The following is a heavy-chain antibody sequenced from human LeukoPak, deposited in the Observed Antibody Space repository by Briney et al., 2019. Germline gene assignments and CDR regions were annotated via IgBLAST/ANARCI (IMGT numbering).Heavy chain of an antibody. Sequence: SETLSLTCTVSGGSISSYYWGWIRQPPGKGLEWIGSIYYSGSTYYNPSLKSRVTISVDTSKNQFSLKLSSVTAADTAVYYCARKDDFWSGTATCDYWGQGTLVTVSS. CDR1: GGSISSYY. J-gene: IGHJ4*02. CDR2: IYYSGST. V-gene: IGHV4-39*07. D-gene: IGHD3-3*01. CDR3: ARKDDFWSGTATCDY.